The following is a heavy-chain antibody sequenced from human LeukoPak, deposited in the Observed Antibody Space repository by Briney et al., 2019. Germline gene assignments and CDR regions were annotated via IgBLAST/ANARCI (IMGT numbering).Heavy chain of an antibody. J-gene: IGHJ4*02. CDR2: INHSGST. D-gene: IGHD5-24*01. CDR1: GGSISSYY. CDR3: ARGGRGGDY. Sequence: SETLSLTCTVSGGSISSYYWIWIRQPPGKGLEWIGEINHSGSTNYNPSLKSRVTISVDTSKNQFSLKLSSVTAADTAVYYCARGGRGGDYWGQGTLVTVSS. V-gene: IGHV4-34*01.